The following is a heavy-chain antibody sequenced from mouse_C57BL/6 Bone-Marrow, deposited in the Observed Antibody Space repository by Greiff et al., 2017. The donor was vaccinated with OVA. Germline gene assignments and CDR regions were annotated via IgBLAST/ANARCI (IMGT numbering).Heavy chain of an antibody. D-gene: IGHD1-1*01. J-gene: IGHJ2*01. CDR1: GYTFTDYE. Sequence: VQRVESGAELVRPGASVTLSCKASGYTFTDYEMHWVKQTPVHGLEWIGAIDPETGGTAYNQKFKGKAILTADKSSSTAYMELRSLASEDSAVYYGTDPYGSSYVDYWGQGTTLTVSS. V-gene: IGHV1-15*01. CDR3: TDPYGSSYVDY. CDR2: IDPETGGT.